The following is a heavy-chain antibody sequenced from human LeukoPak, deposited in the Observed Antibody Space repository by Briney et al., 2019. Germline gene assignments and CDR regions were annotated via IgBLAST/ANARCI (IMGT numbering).Heavy chain of an antibody. V-gene: IGHV3-30*02. CDR1: GFTFSSYG. J-gene: IGHJ6*02. CDR2: IRYDGGNK. D-gene: IGHD2-15*01. CDR3: AKPRYCSGGSCLEDYYYGMDV. Sequence: GGSLRLSCAASGFTFSSYGMHWVRQAPGKGLEWVAFIRYDGGNKYYADSVKGRFTISRDNSKNTLYLQMNSLRAEDTAVYYCAKPRYCSGGSCLEDYYYGMDVWGQGTTVTVSS.